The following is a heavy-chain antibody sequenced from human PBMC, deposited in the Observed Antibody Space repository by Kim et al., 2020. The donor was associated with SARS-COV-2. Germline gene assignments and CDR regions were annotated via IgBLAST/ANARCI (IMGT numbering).Heavy chain of an antibody. CDR2: INHSGST. CDR1: GGSFSGYY. CDR3: ARAVGAGGQFDY. Sequence: SETLSLTFAVYGGSFSGYYWSWIRQPPGKGLEWIGEINHSGSTNYNPSLKSRVTISVDTSKNQFSLKLSSVTAADTAVYYCARAVGAGGQFDYWGQGTLVTVSS. D-gene: IGHD1-26*01. V-gene: IGHV4-34*01. J-gene: IGHJ4*02.